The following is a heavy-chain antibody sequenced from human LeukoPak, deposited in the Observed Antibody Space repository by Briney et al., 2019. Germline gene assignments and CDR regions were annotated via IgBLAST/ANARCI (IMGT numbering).Heavy chain of an antibody. Sequence: LETLSLTCTVSGGSISSYYWSWIRQPPGKGLEWIGDIYYSGSTNYNPSLKSRVTISVDTSKNQFSLKLSSVTAADTAVYYCARHQSLKRTVTTSAWFDPWGQGTLVTVSS. J-gene: IGHJ5*02. V-gene: IGHV4-59*01. CDR2: IYYSGST. CDR1: GGSISSYY. CDR3: ARHQSLKRTVTTSAWFDP. D-gene: IGHD4-17*01.